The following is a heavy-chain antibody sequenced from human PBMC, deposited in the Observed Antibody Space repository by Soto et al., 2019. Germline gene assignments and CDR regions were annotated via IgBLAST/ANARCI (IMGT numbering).Heavy chain of an antibody. Sequence: PGGSLRLSCAASGFTFSSYGMHWVRQAPGKGLEWVAVISYDGSNKYYADSVKGRFTISRDNSKNTLYLQMNSLRAEDTAVYYCARGAHYDSSANDAFDLWGQGTMVTVSS. J-gene: IGHJ3*01. CDR1: GFTFSSYG. CDR2: ISYDGSNK. CDR3: ARGAHYDSSANDAFDL. D-gene: IGHD3-22*01. V-gene: IGHV3-30*03.